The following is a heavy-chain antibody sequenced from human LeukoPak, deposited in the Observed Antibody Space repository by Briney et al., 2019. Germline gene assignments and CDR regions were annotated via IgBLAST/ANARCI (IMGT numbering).Heavy chain of an antibody. J-gene: IGHJ6*03. Sequence: GASVKVSCKASGYTFTSYGISWVRQAPGQGLEWMGWISAYNGNTNYAQKLQGRVTMTTDTSTSTAYMELRSLRSDDTAVYYCARVRVWAYYSYYMDVWGKGTTVTVSS. V-gene: IGHV1-18*01. D-gene: IGHD3-22*01. CDR2: ISAYNGNT. CDR3: ARVRVWAYYSYYMDV. CDR1: GYTFTSYG.